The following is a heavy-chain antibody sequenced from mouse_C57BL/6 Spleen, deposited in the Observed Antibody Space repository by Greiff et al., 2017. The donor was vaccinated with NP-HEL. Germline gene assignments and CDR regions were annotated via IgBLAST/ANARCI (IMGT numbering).Heavy chain of an antibody. CDR3: ARNWYYFDY. Sequence: EVKFEESGGGLVQPGGSLSLSCAASGFTFTDYYMSWVRQPPGKALEWLGFIRNKANGYTTEYSASVKGRFTISRDNSQSILYLQMNALRAEDSATYYCARNWYYFDYWGQGTTLTVSS. J-gene: IGHJ2*01. D-gene: IGHD4-1*01. V-gene: IGHV7-3*01. CDR2: IRNKANGYTT. CDR1: GFTFTDYY.